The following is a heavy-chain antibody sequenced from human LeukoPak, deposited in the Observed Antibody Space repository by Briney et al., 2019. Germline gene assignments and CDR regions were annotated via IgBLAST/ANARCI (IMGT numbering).Heavy chain of an antibody. Sequence: SETLSLTCTVSGGSISSSSYYWGWIRQPPGKGLEWIGSIYYSGSTYYNPSLKSRVTISVDTSKNQFSLKLSSVTAADTAVYYCARRRAYIWGSPFDYWGQGTLVTVSS. CDR3: ARRRAYIWGSPFDY. CDR2: IYYSGST. CDR1: GGSISSSSYY. J-gene: IGHJ4*02. D-gene: IGHD3-16*01. V-gene: IGHV4-39*01.